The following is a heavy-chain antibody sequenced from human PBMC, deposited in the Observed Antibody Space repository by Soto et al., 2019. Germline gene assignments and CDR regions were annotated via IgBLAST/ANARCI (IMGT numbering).Heavy chain of an antibody. CDR1: GYTFTSYG. V-gene: IGHV1-18*01. D-gene: IGHD3-9*01. Sequence: QVQLVQSGAEVKKPGASVKVSCKASGYTFTSYGISWVRQAPGQGLEWMGWISAYNGNTNYAQKLQGRVTMTTDTSTRSGYMELRSLRSDDTAVYYCARGNNILNRQYYFDYWGQGTLVTVSS. CDR2: ISAYNGNT. J-gene: IGHJ4*02. CDR3: ARGNNILNRQYYFDY.